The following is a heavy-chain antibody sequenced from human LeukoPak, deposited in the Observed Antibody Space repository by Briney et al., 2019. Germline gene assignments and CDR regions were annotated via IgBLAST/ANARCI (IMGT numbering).Heavy chain of an antibody. J-gene: IGHJ4*02. Sequence: PGGSLRLSCAASGFTLSSYWMHWVRHAPGKGLVWVSRINSDGSSTSYEDSVKGRFTITRDNAKNALYLQMNSLRAEDTAVYYCARGKRGYSYGFDYWGQGTLVTVSS. D-gene: IGHD5-18*01. V-gene: IGHV3-74*01. CDR2: INSDGSST. CDR3: ARGKRGYSYGFDY. CDR1: GFTLSSYW.